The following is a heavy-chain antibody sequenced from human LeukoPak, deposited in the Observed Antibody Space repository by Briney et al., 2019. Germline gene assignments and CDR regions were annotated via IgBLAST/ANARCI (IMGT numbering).Heavy chain of an antibody. D-gene: IGHD6-19*01. CDR3: ARDLGAEQWLVPYNWFDP. Sequence: ASVKVSCKVSGYTLTELSMHCVRQAPGKGLEWMGGFDPEDGETIYAQKFQGRVTMTEDTSTDTAYMELSSLRSEDTAVYYCARDLGAEQWLVPYNWFDPGAREPWSPSPQ. CDR2: FDPEDGET. CDR1: GYTLTELS. V-gene: IGHV1-24*01. J-gene: IGHJ5*02.